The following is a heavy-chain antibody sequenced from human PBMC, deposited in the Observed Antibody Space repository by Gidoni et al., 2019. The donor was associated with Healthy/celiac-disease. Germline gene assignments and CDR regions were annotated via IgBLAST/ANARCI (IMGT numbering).Heavy chain of an antibody. CDR3: AKDISSTWHNVFDI. CDR1: ESPFSNYA. D-gene: IGHD2-2*01. V-gene: IGHV3-23*01. Sequence: VQLLEFGGTLVQPGWSLRLSCAASESPFSNYAITWVPQAPGKGLEWVSTITSSVDSTFYVDSVRGLLTISRDNSKNTLYMQMNSLRAEDTAVYHCAKDISSTWHNVFDIWGQGTMVTVSS. J-gene: IGHJ3*02. CDR2: ITSSVDST.